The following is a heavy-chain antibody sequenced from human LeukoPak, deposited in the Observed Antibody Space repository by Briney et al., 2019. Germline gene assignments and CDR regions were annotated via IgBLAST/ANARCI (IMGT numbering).Heavy chain of an antibody. V-gene: IGHV3-30*02. Sequence: GGSLRLSCAASGFTFSSYGMHWVRQAPGKGLEWVAFIRYDGSNKYYADSVKGRFTISRDNSKNTLYLQMHSLRAEDTAVYYCAKDRGHYYGSGSSPPYFDYWGQGTLVTVSS. D-gene: IGHD3-10*01. J-gene: IGHJ4*02. CDR1: GFTFSSYG. CDR2: IRYDGSNK. CDR3: AKDRGHYYGSGSSPPYFDY.